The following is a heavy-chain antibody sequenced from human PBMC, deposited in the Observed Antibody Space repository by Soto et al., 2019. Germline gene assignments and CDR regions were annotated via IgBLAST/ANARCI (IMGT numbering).Heavy chain of an antibody. D-gene: IGHD4-17*01. Sequence: GGSLRLSGAASGFTFSSYAMSWVRQAPGKGLEWVSGIRGSGGNTHYADSVKGRFTISRDNSKNTLYLQMNSLRAEDTAVYYCAKVWAFGAPSYGGIDWGQGTLVTVSS. CDR3: AKVWAFGAPSYGGID. V-gene: IGHV3-23*01. J-gene: IGHJ4*02. CDR1: GFTFSSYA. CDR2: IRGSGGNT.